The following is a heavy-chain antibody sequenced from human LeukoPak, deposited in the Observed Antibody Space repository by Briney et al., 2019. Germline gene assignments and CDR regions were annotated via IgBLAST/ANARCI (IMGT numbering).Heavy chain of an antibody. V-gene: IGHV4-34*01. CDR1: GGSYSGYY. CDR3: ARGWITMVRGVGY. CDR2: INHSGST. Sequence: SETLSLTCAVYGGSYSGYYWSWIRQPPGKGLEWIGEINHSGSTNYNPSLKSRVTISVDTSKCQFSLKLYSVTAADTAVYYCARGWITMVRGVGYWGQGTLVTVSS. D-gene: IGHD3-10*01. J-gene: IGHJ4*02.